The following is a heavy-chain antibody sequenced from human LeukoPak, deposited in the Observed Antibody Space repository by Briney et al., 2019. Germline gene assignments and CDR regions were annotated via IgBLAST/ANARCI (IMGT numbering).Heavy chain of an antibody. Sequence: GGSLRLSCAASEFTFSNFDMSWIRQAPGKGLEWVSYISSSGSAIYYADSVKGRFTISRDNAKNSLYLQMNSLRAEDTAVYYCARGLTRGMDVWGQGTTVTVSS. CDR3: ARGLTRGMDV. V-gene: IGHV3-11*01. CDR2: ISSSGSAI. CDR1: EFTFSNFD. J-gene: IGHJ6*02.